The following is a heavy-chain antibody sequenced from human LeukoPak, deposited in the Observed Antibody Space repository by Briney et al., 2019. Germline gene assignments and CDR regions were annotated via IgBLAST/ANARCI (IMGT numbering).Heavy chain of an antibody. V-gene: IGHV1-2*02. CDR1: GYTFTGYY. Sequence: ASVKVSCKASGYTFTGYYMHWVRQAPGQGLEWMGWINPNSGGTNYAQKFQGRVTMTRDTSISTAYMELSRLRSDETAVYYCALAVAGTGAFDIWGQGTMVTVSS. CDR3: ALAVAGTGAFDI. CDR2: INPNSGGT. D-gene: IGHD6-19*01. J-gene: IGHJ3*02.